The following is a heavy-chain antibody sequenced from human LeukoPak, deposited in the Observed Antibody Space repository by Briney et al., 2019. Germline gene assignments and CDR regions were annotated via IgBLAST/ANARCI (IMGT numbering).Heavy chain of an antibody. J-gene: IGHJ6*04. CDR1: GFTFSSYW. D-gene: IGHD6-13*01. CDR2: INSDGSST. Sequence: PGGSLRLSCAASGFTFSSYWMHWVRQAPGKGLVWVSRINSDGSSTSYADSVKGRFTISRDNAKNTLYLQMNSLRAEDTAVYYCARERSIAAAGVLLGGGMEVWGKGPRVTVSS. CDR3: ARERSIAAAGVLLGGGMEV. V-gene: IGHV3-74*01.